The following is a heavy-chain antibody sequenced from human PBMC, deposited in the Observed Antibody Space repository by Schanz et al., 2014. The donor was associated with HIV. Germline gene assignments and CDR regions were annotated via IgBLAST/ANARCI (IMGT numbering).Heavy chain of an antibody. Sequence: EVQLLESGGGLVQPGGSLRLSCAASGFTFSSYAMSWVRQAPGKGLEWVSAISGSGGSTYYADSVKGRFTISRDNSKNTLYLQMNSLRAEDTAVYYCAKDQGYDFWSGYYNYYDMDVWGQGTTVTVSS. D-gene: IGHD3-3*01. CDR1: GFTFSSYA. CDR3: AKDQGYDFWSGYYNYYDMDV. CDR2: ISGSGGST. V-gene: IGHV3-23*01. J-gene: IGHJ6*02.